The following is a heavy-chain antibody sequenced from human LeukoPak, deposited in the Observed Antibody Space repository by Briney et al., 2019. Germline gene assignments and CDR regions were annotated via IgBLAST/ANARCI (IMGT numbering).Heavy chain of an antibody. CDR2: IRYEGSNK. D-gene: IGHD3-10*01. J-gene: IGHJ3*02. CDR1: GFTFSSYG. V-gene: IGHV3-30*02. CDR3: AKDRPKDYYGSGSYSDRDAFDI. Sequence: GGSLRLSCAASGFTFSSYGMHWVRQAPGKGLEWVAFIRYEGSNKYYADSVKGRFTISRDNSKNTLYLQMNSLRAEDTAVYYCAKDRPKDYYGSGSYSDRDAFDIWGQGTMVTVSS.